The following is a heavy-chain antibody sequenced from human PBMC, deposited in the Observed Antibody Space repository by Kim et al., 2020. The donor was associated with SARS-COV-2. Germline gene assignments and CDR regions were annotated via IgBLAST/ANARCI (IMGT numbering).Heavy chain of an antibody. CDR3: ARGPPRITVVAGIVGMDV. D-gene: IGHD6-19*01. J-gene: IGHJ6*02. V-gene: IGHV4-4*07. CDR2: IYNSENT. Sequence: SETLSLTCSVSGASVSSYYWSWIRQSAGKGLEWIGRIYNSENTNNPSLKSRVTMSVDTSKNQFSLRLTSVTAADTAVYYCARGPPRITVVAGIVGMDVWSQGTTVTVSS. CDR1: GASVSSYY.